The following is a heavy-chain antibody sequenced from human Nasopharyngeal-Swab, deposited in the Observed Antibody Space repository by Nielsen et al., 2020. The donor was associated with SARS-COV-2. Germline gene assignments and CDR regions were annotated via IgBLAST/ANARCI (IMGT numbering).Heavy chain of an antibody. CDR1: GFTFSSYA. V-gene: IGHV3-30-3*01. Sequence: GESLKISCAASGFTFSSYAMHWVRQAPGKGLEWVAVISYDGSNKYYADSVKGRFTISRDNSKNTLYLQMNSLRAEDTAVYYCAKVLAAAVAYYYGMDVWGQGTTVTVSS. CDR3: AKVLAAAVAYYYGMDV. D-gene: IGHD6-13*01. J-gene: IGHJ6*02. CDR2: ISYDGSNK.